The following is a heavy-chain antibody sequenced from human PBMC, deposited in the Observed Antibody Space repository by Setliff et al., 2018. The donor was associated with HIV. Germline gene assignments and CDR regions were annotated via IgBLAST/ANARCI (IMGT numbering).Heavy chain of an antibody. Sequence: ASVKVSCKASGYTFTGYYMHWVRQAPGQGLEWMGWINPNSGGTNDAQKFQGRVTMTRDTSISTAYMELSRLRSDDTAVYYCARGSLLGYFDWLFPDWGQGTLVTVSS. V-gene: IGHV1-2*02. CDR1: GYTFTGYY. CDR2: INPNSGGT. D-gene: IGHD3-9*01. CDR3: ARGSLLGYFDWLFPD. J-gene: IGHJ4*02.